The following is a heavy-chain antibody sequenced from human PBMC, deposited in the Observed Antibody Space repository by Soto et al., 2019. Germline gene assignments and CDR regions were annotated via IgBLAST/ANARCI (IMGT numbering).Heavy chain of an antibody. J-gene: IGHJ4*02. CDR3: ARVGGIAAAGNY. V-gene: IGHV1-69*13. Sequence: AASVKVSCKASGGTFSSYAISWVRQAPGQGLEWMGGIIPIFGTANYAQRFQGRVTITADESTSTAYMELSSLRSEDTAVYYCARVGGIAAAGNYWGQGTLVTVSS. CDR1: GGTFSSYA. CDR2: IIPIFGTA. D-gene: IGHD6-13*01.